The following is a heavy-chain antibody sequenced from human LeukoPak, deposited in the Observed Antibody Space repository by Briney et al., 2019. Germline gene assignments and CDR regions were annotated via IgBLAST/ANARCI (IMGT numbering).Heavy chain of an antibody. Sequence: GGSLRLSCAVSGFTVSSTYMGWVRQAPGKGLEWVSVIYRGGSTYFADSVKGRFTISRDNSKNTLYLQMNSLRAEDTAVYYCARGDDGSGSYYEFDYWGQGTLVTVSS. CDR2: IYRGGST. V-gene: IGHV3-66*01. D-gene: IGHD3-10*01. J-gene: IGHJ4*02. CDR3: ARGDDGSGSYYEFDY. CDR1: GFTVSSTY.